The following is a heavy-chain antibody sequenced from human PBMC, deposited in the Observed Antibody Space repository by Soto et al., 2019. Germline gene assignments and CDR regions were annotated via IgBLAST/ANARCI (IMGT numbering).Heavy chain of an antibody. J-gene: IGHJ4*02. Sequence: GGSLRLSCAASGFTFSSYAMSWVRQAPGKGLEWVSAISVSGGSTYYADSVKGRFTISRDNSKNTLYLQMNSLRAEDTAVQYCGKRREGVEHGNSFDYWGPGALVPVSS. CDR1: GFTFSSYA. CDR3: GKRREGVEHGNSFDY. CDR2: ISVSGGST. V-gene: IGHV3-23*01. D-gene: IGHD2-8*01.